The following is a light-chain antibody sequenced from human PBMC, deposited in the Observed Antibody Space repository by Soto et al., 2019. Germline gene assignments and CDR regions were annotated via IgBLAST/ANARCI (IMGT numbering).Light chain of an antibody. CDR1: RLDVGGYNY. CDR3: SAWDDSLSGPV. J-gene: IGLJ3*02. V-gene: IGLV2-14*03. Sequence: QSALTQPASVSGSPGQSITISCTGTRLDVGGYNYVSWYQQQPGKAPKLIIYEVTNRPSGVPDRFSGSKSGTSASLAISGLRSEDEADYYCSAWDDSLSGPVFGGMTKLTVL. CDR2: EVT.